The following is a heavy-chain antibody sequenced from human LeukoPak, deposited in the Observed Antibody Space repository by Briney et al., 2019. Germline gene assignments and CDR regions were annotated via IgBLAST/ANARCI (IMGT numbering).Heavy chain of an antibody. V-gene: IGHV1-2*02. CDR2: INPNSGGT. D-gene: IGHD3-9*01. CDR1: GYSFTPYY. Sequence: ASVKVSCKASGYSFTPYYMHWVRQAPGQGLGWMGWINPNSGGTNYAQKFQGRVTMTRDTSISTAYTELSSLRSDDTAVYYCARDLPDSGILTAQDIWGQGTMVTVSS. J-gene: IGHJ3*02. CDR3: ARDLPDSGILTAQDI.